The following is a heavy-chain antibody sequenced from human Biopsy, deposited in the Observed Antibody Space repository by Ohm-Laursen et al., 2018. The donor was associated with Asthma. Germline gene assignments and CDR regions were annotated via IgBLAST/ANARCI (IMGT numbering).Heavy chain of an antibody. D-gene: IGHD1-1*01. V-gene: IGHV3-30-3*01. J-gene: IGHJ3*02. CDR1: GFTFRSYA. CDR2: ISYDGNNK. Sequence: LSLTCATSGFTFRSYAMHWVRQAPVKGLEWVAVISYDGNNKVYADSVKGRFTISRDNSKNTLDLQMNSLREEDTAVYYCVRDGTDDAFDIWGQGTVVSVSS. CDR3: VRDGTDDAFDI.